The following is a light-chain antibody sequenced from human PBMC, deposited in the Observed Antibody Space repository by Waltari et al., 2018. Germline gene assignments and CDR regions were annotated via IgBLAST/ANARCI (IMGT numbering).Light chain of an antibody. CDR2: EVS. Sequence: QSALTQPASVSGSPGQSITISCTGTRSDVESYNLVSWYQQHPGKGPKLMIYEVSKRPAGVVNRVSAAKSGNTASLTISGFQAEDDADYYCCSYAGSSTFWVFGGGTKLTVL. V-gene: IGLV2-23*02. CDR1: RSDVESYNL. J-gene: IGLJ3*02. CDR3: CSYAGSSTFWV.